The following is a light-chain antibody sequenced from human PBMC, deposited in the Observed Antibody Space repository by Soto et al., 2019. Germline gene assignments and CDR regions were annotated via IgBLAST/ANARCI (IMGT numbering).Light chain of an antibody. V-gene: IGLV2-14*01. CDR3: TSWTTSTTMT. CDR2: DVN. J-gene: IGLJ2*01. CDR1: SSDVGAYNY. Sequence: QSVLTQPPSVSGSPGQSITISCTGTSSDVGAYNYVSWYQQHPGKAPKLMIYDVNIRPSGVSNRFSGSKSGNTASLTLSGRQAEEEADYYCTSWTTSTTMTFGGGTKVTVL.